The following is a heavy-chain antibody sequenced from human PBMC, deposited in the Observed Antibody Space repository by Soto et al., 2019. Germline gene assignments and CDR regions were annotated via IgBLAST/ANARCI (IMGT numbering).Heavy chain of an antibody. CDR3: ATGGHNDGYNFYHGMDV. J-gene: IGHJ6*02. V-gene: IGHV1-69*01. CDR1: GGIFTNNA. D-gene: IGHD5-18*01. CDR2: VIPLFDTA. Sequence: QVQVVQSGAGVKKPGSSVKVSCKVSGGIFTNNAISWVRQAPGQGLEWLGGVIPLFDTAYYAQIFRGRLKISADGATTTAYMELSGLTSPDTAVYFCATGGHNDGYNFYHGMDVWGQGTTVTVS.